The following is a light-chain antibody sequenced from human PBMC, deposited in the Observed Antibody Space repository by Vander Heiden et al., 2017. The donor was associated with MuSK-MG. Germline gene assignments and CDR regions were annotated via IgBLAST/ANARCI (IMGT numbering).Light chain of an antibody. Sequence: EIVLTQSPGTLSLSPGERATLSCRASQSVSSSYLAWYQQKPGQAPRLLIYGASSRATGIPDRFSGSGSGTDFTLTISRLEPEDFAVYYCQQDGSSPQRDNVGQGNKMEIK. CDR2: GAS. V-gene: IGKV3-20*01. J-gene: IGKJ2*01. CDR1: QSVSSSY. CDR3: QQDGSSPQRDN.